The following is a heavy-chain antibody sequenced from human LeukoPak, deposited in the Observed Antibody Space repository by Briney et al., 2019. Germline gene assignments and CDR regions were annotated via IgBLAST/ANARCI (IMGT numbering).Heavy chain of an antibody. CDR1: GLALSNSA. CDR3: AKVGSSGWYYDY. Sequence: GGSLRLSCAASGLALSNSAMSWVRQAPGKGLEWVSGLSGSGGSTYFADSVKGRFTISRDNSKNTLYLQMSGLRAEDTAIYYCAKVGSSGWYYDYWGQGTLVTVSS. J-gene: IGHJ4*02. V-gene: IGHV3-23*01. D-gene: IGHD6-19*01. CDR2: LSGSGGST.